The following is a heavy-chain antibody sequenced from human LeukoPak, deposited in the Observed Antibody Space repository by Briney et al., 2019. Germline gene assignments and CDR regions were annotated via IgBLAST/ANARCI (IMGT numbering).Heavy chain of an antibody. CDR1: GGSFSGYY. J-gene: IGHJ6*03. V-gene: IGHV4-34*01. Sequence: SETLSLTCAVYGGSFSGYYWSWIRQPPGKGLEWIGEINHSGSTNYNPSLKSRVTISVDTSKNQFSLKLSSVTAADTAVYYCARLGYYYGSGSYYNGGYYYYYYMDVWGKGTTVTISS. CDR3: ARLGYYYGSGSYYNGGYYYYYYMDV. CDR2: INHSGST. D-gene: IGHD3-10*01.